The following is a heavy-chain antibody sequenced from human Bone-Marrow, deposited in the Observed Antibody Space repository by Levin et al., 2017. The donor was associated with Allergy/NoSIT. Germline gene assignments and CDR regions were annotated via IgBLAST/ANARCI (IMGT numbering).Heavy chain of an antibody. J-gene: IGHJ4*02. CDR3: ARGGVTIFGVVLTPYYFDY. Sequence: GESLKISCAASGFTFSSYAMSWVRQAPGKGLEWVSAISGSGGSTYYADSVKGRFTISRDNSKNTLYLQMNSLRAEDTAVYYCARGGVTIFGVVLTPYYFDYWGQGTLVTVSS. V-gene: IGHV3-23*01. CDR2: ISGSGGST. D-gene: IGHD3-3*01. CDR1: GFTFSSYA.